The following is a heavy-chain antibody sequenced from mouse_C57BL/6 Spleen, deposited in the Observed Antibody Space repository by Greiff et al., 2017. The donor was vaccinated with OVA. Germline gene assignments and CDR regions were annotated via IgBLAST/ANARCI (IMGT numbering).Heavy chain of an antibody. CDR3: TTPPTGAPFAY. V-gene: IGHV14-4*01. CDR1: GFNIKDDY. CDR2: IDPENGDT. Sequence: EVQLQQSGAELVRPGASVKLSCTASGFNIKDDYMHWVKQRPEQGLEWIGWIDPENGDTEYASKFQGKATITADTSSNTAYLQLSSLTSEATAVYYCTTPPTGAPFAYWGQGTLVTVSA. J-gene: IGHJ3*01. D-gene: IGHD1-1*01.